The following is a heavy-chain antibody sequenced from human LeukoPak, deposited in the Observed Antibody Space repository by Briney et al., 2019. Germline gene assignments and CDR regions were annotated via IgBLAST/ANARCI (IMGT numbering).Heavy chain of an antibody. CDR2: INAGNGNT. D-gene: IGHD3-10*01. V-gene: IGHV1-3*01. Sequence: ASVKVSCKASGYTFTNYAMHWVRQAPGQRPEWIGWINAGNGNTEYSQKFQDRVTITRDISANTAYMELSSLTSEDTDVYYCGRGSYYYGSGSFMGSDYWGQGTLVTVSS. J-gene: IGHJ4*02. CDR1: GYTFTNYA. CDR3: GRGSYYYGSGSFMGSDY.